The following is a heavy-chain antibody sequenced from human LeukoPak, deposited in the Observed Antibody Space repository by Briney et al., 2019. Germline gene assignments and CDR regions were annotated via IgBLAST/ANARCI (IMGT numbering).Heavy chain of an antibody. V-gene: IGHV1-69*13. J-gene: IGHJ4*02. CDR2: IIPIFGTP. D-gene: IGHD7-27*01. CDR3: ARGPPNWGYDY. Sequence: ASVKVSCKASGGTFSSNAISWVRQAPGQGLGWMGGIIPIFGTPNYAEKFQGRVTITADESTSTAYMELSSLRSDDTAVYYCARGPPNWGYDYWGPGTLVTVSS. CDR1: GGTFSSNA.